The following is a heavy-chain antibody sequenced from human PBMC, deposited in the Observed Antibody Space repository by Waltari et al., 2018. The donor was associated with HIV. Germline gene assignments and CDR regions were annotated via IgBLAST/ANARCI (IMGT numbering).Heavy chain of an antibody. J-gene: IGHJ5*01. D-gene: IGHD6-19*01. V-gene: IGHV3-7*01. CDR2: IKSDGMKT. CDR1: GVDSRDDW. CDR3: ARESEWLYSAFFDF. Sequence: QSAGDRVRRGGPFSISCLASGVDSRDDWASLNRQVPGEGLEWLAAIKSDGMKTHYADSVKGRSTIVRNNGKNSIRLDMTNLGGADTGFYFCARESEWLYSAFFDFWGSGSLLTVSS.